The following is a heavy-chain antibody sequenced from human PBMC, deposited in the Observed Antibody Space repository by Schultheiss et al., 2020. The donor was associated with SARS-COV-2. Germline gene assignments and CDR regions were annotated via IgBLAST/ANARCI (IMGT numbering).Heavy chain of an antibody. CDR2: ISYDGSNK. CDR3: ARYDYGDYVIDY. J-gene: IGHJ4*02. V-gene: IGHV3-30*07. CDR1: GFTFSSYA. D-gene: IGHD4-17*01. Sequence: GGSLRLSCAASGFTFSSYAMHWVRQAPGKGLEWVAVISYDGSNKYYADSVKGRFTISRDNGKKSLYLQMSSLRAEDTAVYYCARYDYGDYVIDYWGQGTLVTVSS.